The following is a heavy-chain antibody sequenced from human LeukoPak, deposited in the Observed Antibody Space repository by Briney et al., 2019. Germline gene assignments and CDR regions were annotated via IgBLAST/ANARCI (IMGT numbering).Heavy chain of an antibody. V-gene: IGHV4-38-2*01. CDR2: TYHSGST. Sequence: SETLSLTCAVSGDSISSNYYWGWIRQPPGKGLEWIGSTYHSGSTYYNPSLKSRVTLSVDTSKNQFSLMLSSVTAADTAVYYCARRFNTVGLFDYWGQGSLVTVSS. J-gene: IGHJ4*02. CDR3: ARRFNTVGLFDY. CDR1: GDSISSNYY. D-gene: IGHD5-12*01.